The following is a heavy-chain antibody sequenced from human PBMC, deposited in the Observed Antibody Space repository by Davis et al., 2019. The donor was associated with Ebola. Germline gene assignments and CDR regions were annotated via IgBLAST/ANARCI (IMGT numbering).Heavy chain of an antibody. CDR2: ISAYNGNT. CDR1: GYTFTSYG. V-gene: IGHV1-18*01. J-gene: IGHJ6*02. Sequence: ASVKVSCKASGYTFTSYGISWVRQAPGQGLEWMGWISAYNGNTNYAQKLQGRVTMTTDTSTSTAYMELRSLRSDDTAVYYCAKDKSPYYYYGMDVWGQGTTVTVSS. CDR3: AKDKSPYYYYGMDV.